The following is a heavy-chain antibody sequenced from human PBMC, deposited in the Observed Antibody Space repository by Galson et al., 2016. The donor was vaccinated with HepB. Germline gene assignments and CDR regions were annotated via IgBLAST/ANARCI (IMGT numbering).Heavy chain of an antibody. V-gene: IGHV1-46*01. CDR2: INLSDGTR. CDR1: GYLFTAHY. Sequence: KASGYLFTAHYMHCVRQAPGHGLEWMGVINLSDGTRNYAQRFQGRATMTEDTSTDTAYMVLSSLRSDDTAVYYCATGHMAPYFDYWGRGTLVTVSS. J-gene: IGHJ4*02. CDR3: ATGHMAPYFDY. D-gene: IGHD2-21*01.